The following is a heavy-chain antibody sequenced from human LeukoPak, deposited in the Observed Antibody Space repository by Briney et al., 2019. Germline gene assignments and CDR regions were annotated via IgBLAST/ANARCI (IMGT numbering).Heavy chain of an antibody. Sequence: SETLSLTCTVSGCSISSSSYYWGWIRQPPGKGLEWIRTIYYSGSTYYNPSLKSRVTISVDTSKNQFSLKLSSVTAADTAVYYCARLPYYYYYMDIWGKGTTVTISS. J-gene: IGHJ6*03. CDR1: GCSISSSSYY. V-gene: IGHV4-39*01. CDR3: ARLPYYYYYMDI. CDR2: IYYSGST.